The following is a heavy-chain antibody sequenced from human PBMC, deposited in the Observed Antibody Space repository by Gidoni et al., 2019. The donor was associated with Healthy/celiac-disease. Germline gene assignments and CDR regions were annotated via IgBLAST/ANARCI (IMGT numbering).Heavy chain of an antibody. J-gene: IGHJ6*02. V-gene: IGHV4-34*01. Sequence: QVQLQQWGAGLLKPSETLSLTCAVYGGSFSGYYWSWIRQPPGKGLERIGEINHSGSTNYNPSLKSRVTISVDTSKNQFSLKLSSVTAADTAVYYCARMGYCSSTSCYWANYYYYGMDVWGQGTTVTVSS. D-gene: IGHD2-2*01. CDR2: INHSGST. CDR3: ARMGYCSSTSCYWANYYYYGMDV. CDR1: GGSFSGYY.